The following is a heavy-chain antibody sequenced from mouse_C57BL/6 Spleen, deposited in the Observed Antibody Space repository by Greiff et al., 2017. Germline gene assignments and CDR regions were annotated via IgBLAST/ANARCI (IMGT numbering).Heavy chain of an antibody. CDR2: INPSSGYT. V-gene: IGHV1-4*01. CDR1: GYTFTSYT. D-gene: IGHD2-14*01. CDR3: ARGVQPAWFAY. Sequence: QVHVKQSGAELARPGASVKMSCKASGYTFTSYTMHWVKQRPGQGLEWIGYINPSSGYTKYNQKFKDKATLTADKSSSTAYMQLSSLTSEDSAVYYCARGVQPAWFAYWGQGTLVTVSA. J-gene: IGHJ3*01.